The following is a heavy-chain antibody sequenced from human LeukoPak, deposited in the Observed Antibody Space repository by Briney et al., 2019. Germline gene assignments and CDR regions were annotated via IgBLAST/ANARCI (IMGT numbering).Heavy chain of an antibody. Sequence: GGSLRLSCAASGFTFSSYSMNWVRQAPGKGLEWVSSISSSSSYIYYGDSVKGRFTISRDNAKNTLYLQMNSPRAEDTAVYYCARVDYYDSSGYKLYDYWGQGTLVTVSS. V-gene: IGHV3-21*01. CDR2: ISSSSSYI. J-gene: IGHJ4*02. CDR1: GFTFSSYS. D-gene: IGHD3-22*01. CDR3: ARVDYYDSSGYKLYDY.